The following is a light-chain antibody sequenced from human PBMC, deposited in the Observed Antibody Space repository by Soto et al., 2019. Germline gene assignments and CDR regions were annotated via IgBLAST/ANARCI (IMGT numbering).Light chain of an antibody. V-gene: IGLV2-23*02. CDR1: SSDVGSYNL. CDR3: CSYAGSSTPYV. Sequence: QSVLTQPASVSGSPGQSITISCTGTSSDVGSYNLASWYQQHPGKAPKLMIYEVSKRPSGVSNRFSGSKSGNTASLTISGLQAEDEADYYCCSYAGSSTPYVFGTGTKVT. CDR2: EVS. J-gene: IGLJ1*01.